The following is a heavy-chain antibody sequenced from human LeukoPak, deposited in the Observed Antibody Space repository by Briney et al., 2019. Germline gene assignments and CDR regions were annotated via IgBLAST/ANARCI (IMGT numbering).Heavy chain of an antibody. CDR2: ISSSSSYI. D-gene: IGHD6-6*01. Sequence: GGSLRLSCAASGFTFSSYSMNWVRQAPGKGLEWVSSISSSSSYIYYADSVKGRFTISRDNAKNSLYLQMNSLRAEDTAVYYCARVGSKSIAARHNDYWGQGTLVTVSS. CDR1: GFTFSSYS. V-gene: IGHV3-21*01. J-gene: IGHJ4*02. CDR3: ARVGSKSIAARHNDY.